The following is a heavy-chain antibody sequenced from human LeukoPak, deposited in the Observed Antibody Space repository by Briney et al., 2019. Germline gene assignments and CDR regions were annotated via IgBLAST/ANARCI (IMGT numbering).Heavy chain of an antibody. Sequence: GGSLRLSCAASGFVFSSQDMGWVRQAPGKGLEWVSAISDGGSRTYYADSVKGRFTISRDNSKNTLHLQMNSLRAKDTAVYYCAKDARRSSGWYFFDHWGQGTLVTVSS. CDR2: ISDGGSRT. CDR3: AKDARRSSGWYFFDH. V-gene: IGHV3-23*01. J-gene: IGHJ4*02. CDR1: GFVFSSQD. D-gene: IGHD6-19*01.